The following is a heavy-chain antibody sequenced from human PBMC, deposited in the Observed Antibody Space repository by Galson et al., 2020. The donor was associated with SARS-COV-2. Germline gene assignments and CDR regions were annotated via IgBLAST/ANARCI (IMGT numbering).Heavy chain of an antibody. D-gene: IGHD6-19*01. J-gene: IGHJ4*02. CDR1: GVSISSYY. Sequence: SETLSLTCTVSGVSISSYYWSWIRQPPGKGLEWIGYIYYSGSTNYNPSLKSRVTISVDTSKNQFSLKLSSVTAADTAVYYCAGSSGETFDYWGQGRLVTVSS. CDR3: AGSSGETFDY. CDR2: IYYSGST. V-gene: IGHV4-59*13.